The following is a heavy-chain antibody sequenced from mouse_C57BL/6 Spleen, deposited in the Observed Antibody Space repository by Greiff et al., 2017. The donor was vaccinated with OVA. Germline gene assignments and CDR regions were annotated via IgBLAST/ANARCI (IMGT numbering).Heavy chain of an antibody. J-gene: IGHJ1*03. Sequence: QVQLQQPGAELVKPGASVKLSCKASGYTFTSYWMQWVKQRPGQGLEWIGEIDPSDSYTNYNQKFKGKATLTVDTSSSTAYMQLSSLTSKDSAVYYCARGDSNYAVRYFDVWGTGTTVTVSS. CDR1: GYTFTSYW. D-gene: IGHD2-5*01. CDR3: ARGDSNYAVRYFDV. CDR2: IDPSDSYT. V-gene: IGHV1-50*01.